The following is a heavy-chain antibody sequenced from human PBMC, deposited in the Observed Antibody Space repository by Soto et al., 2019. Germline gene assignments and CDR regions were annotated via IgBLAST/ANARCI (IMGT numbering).Heavy chain of an antibody. CDR3: ARSTCRDYTCAFDP. D-gene: IGHD3-16*01. J-gene: IGHJ5*02. Sequence: SVKVSCKASGGTFSSYAISWGRQAPGQGLEWMGGIIPIFGTANYAQKFQGRVTITADESTSTAYMELSSLRSEDTAVYYCARSTCRDYTCAFDPWGQGTLVTVSS. V-gene: IGHV1-69*13. CDR1: GGTFSSYA. CDR2: IIPIFGTA.